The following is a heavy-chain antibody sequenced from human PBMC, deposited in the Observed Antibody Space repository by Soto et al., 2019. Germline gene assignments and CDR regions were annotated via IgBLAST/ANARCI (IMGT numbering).Heavy chain of an antibody. Sequence: ASVKVSCKASGYTFTGYYMHWVRQAPGQGLEWMGWINPNSGGTNYAQKFQGRVTMTRDTSISTAYMELSRLRSDDTAVYYCARDPSYCSSTSCYPENWFDPWGQGTLVTVSS. CDR2: INPNSGGT. D-gene: IGHD2-2*01. CDR3: ARDPSYCSSTSCYPENWFDP. J-gene: IGHJ5*02. V-gene: IGHV1-2*02. CDR1: GYTFTGYY.